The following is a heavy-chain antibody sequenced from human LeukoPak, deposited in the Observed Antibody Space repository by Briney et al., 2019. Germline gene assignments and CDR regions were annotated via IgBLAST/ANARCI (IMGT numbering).Heavy chain of an antibody. CDR1: GFTFSSYS. J-gene: IGHJ5*02. CDR3: ARDQPTYKTQTNWFDP. Sequence: PGGSLRLSCAASGFTFSSYSMNWVRQAPGKGLEWVSSISSSSSYIYYADSVKGRFTISRDNAKNSLYLQMNSLRAEDTAVYYCARDQPTYKTQTNWFDPWGQGTLVTVSS. V-gene: IGHV3-21*01. D-gene: IGHD1-1*01. CDR2: ISSSSSYI.